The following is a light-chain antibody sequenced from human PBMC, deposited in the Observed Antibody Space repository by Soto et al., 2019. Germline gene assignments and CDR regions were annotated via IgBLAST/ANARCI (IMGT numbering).Light chain of an antibody. V-gene: IGLV2-8*01. J-gene: IGLJ1*01. Sequence: QSVLTQPPSASGSLGQSVTTSCTGTSSDVGGYNYVSWYQQLPGKAPKLIIYAVNKWPSGVPDRFSGSKSGNTASLTVSGLQAEDEADYYCSSYAGTSYIVFGSGTKVTVL. CDR1: SSDVGGYNY. CDR3: SSYAGTSYIV. CDR2: AVN.